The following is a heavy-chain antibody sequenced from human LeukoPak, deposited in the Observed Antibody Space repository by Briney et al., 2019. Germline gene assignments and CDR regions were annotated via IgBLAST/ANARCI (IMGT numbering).Heavy chain of an antibody. CDR3: AKDDYYDTSGYRD. CDR2: ISSSSSTI. V-gene: IGHV3-48*01. D-gene: IGHD3-22*01. CDR1: GFTFSSYS. Sequence: GGSLRLSCAASGFTFSSYSMNWVRQAPGKGLEWVSYISSSSSTIYYADSVKGRFTISRDNSKNTLYLQMNSLRAEDTAVYYCAKDDYYDTSGYRDWGQGTLVIVSS. J-gene: IGHJ4*02.